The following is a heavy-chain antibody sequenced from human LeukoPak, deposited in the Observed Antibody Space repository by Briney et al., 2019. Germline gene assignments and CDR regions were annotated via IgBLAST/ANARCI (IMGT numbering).Heavy chain of an antibody. CDR3: AVGVVPAAFDAFDI. D-gene: IGHD2-2*01. CDR2: IIPIFGTA. Sequence: SVKICGKASGGTFGSYAISWVRQAPGQGLEWMGRIIPIFGTANYAQKFQGRVTVSSDVSTSTVYMELSSLRSEDTALYYCAVGVVPAAFDAFDIWGQGTMVTVS. J-gene: IGHJ3*02. V-gene: IGHV1-69*13. CDR1: GGTFGSYA.